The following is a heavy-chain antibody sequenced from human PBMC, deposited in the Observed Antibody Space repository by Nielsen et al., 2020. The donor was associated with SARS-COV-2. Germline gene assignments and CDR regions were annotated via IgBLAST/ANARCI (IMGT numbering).Heavy chain of an antibody. V-gene: IGHV2-70*01. CDR2: IDWDDDK. J-gene: IGHJ6*02. CDR1: GFSLSTSGIC. Sequence: SGPTLVNPTQTLTLTCTFSGFSLSTSGICVSWILQPPGKALEWLALIDWDDDKYYSTSLKTRLTISKDTSKNQVVLTMTNMDPVDTATYYCARITYFWGRFYGMDVWGQGTTVTVSS. CDR3: ARITYFWGRFYGMDV. D-gene: IGHD3-3*01.